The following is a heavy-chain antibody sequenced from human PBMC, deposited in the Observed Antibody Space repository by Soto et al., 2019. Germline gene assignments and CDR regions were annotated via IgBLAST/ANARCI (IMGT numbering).Heavy chain of an antibody. CDR2: MNPNSGNT. V-gene: IGHV1-8*01. CDR1: GYTFTSYD. Sequence: ASVKVSCKASGYTFTSYDINWVRQATGQGLEWMGWMNPNSGNTGYAQKFQGRVTMTRNTSISTAYMELSSLRSEDTAVYYCARVRAGQWLVRYYVMDVWGQGTTVIVSS. J-gene: IGHJ6*02. CDR3: ARVRAGQWLVRYYVMDV. D-gene: IGHD6-19*01.